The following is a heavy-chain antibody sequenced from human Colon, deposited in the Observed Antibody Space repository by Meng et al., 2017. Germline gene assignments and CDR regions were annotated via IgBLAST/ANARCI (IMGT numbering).Heavy chain of an antibody. CDR1: GGSISSNW. D-gene: IGHD3/OR15-3a*01. CDR2: FFHTGRT. CDR3: ARHISILGQRGFDY. J-gene: IGHJ4*02. V-gene: IGHV4-4*02. Sequence: QGHLRESGPGLVKRSGPLSLTSAASGGSISSNWWSWVRQPPGKGLEWIGEFFHTGRTNYDPSLKSRVTISVDKSNNQFSLKLTSVTAADTAVYYCARHISILGQRGFDYWGQGTLVTVPS.